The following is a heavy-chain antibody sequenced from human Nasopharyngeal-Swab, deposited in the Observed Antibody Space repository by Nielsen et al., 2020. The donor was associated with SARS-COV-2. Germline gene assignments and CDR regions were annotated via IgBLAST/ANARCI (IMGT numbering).Heavy chain of an antibody. Sequence: SETLSLTCTVSGGSISSSSYYWGWIRQPPGKGLEWIGSIYYSGSTYYNPSLKSRVTISADTSKNQFSLKLSSVTAADTAVYYCARVWYSITIFGVVSRILDYWGQGTLVTVSS. CDR1: GGSISSSSYY. V-gene: IGHV4-39*01. CDR3: ARVWYSITIFGVVSRILDY. J-gene: IGHJ4*02. CDR2: IYYSGST. D-gene: IGHD3-3*01.